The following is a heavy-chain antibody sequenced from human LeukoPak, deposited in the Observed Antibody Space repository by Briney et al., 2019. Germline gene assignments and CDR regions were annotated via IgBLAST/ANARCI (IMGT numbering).Heavy chain of an antibody. CDR2: MNPNSGNT. CDR3: ARTAAAYYYGSGSYNWFDP. J-gene: IGHJ5*02. V-gene: IGHV1-8*01. D-gene: IGHD3-10*01. CDR1: GYTFITYD. Sequence: ASVKVSCKASGYTFITYDFNWVRQATGQGLEWMGWMNPNSGNTGYAQKFQGRVTMTRNTSISTAYMELSSLRSEDTAVYYCARTAAAYYYGSGSYNWFDPWGQGTLVTVSS.